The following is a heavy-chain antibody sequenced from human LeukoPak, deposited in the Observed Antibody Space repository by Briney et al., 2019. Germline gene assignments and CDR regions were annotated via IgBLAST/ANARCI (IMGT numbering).Heavy chain of an antibody. CDR2: VYYSGST. D-gene: IGHD2-15*01. J-gene: IGHJ5*02. V-gene: IGHV4-59*01. Sequence: SETLSLTCTVSGVSISSYYWSWIRQPPGKGLEWIGYVYYSGSTNYNPSLKSRVTISVDTSKDQFSLKLSSVTAADTAVYYCARDRTDCSGGSCGSWFDPWGQGTLVTVSS. CDR1: GVSISSYY. CDR3: ARDRTDCSGGSCGSWFDP.